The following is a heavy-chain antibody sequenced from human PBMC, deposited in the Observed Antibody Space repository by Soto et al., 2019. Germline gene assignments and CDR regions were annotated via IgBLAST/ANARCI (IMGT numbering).Heavy chain of an antibody. D-gene: IGHD2-15*01. J-gene: IGHJ4*02. V-gene: IGHV3-23*01. CDR3: AKDRDIVVVVAATRGGYFDY. CDR2: ISGSGGST. Sequence: EVQLLESGGGLVQPGGSLRLSCAASGFTFSSYAMSWVRQAPGKGLEWVSAISGSGGSTYYADSVKGRFTISRDNSKNTLYLQTNRLRAEDTAVYYCAKDRDIVVVVAATRGGYFDYWGQGTLVTVSS. CDR1: GFTFSSYA.